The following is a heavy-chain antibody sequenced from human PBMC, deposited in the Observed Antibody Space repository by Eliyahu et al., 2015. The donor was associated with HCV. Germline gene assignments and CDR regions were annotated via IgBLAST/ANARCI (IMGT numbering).Heavy chain of an antibody. Sequence: SMNWVRQAPGKGLEWVSSISSSSSYIYYADSVKGRFTISRDNAKNSLYLQMHSLGAEDTAVYYCARDLEGYSWNDAGYYYYGMDVWGQGTTVTVSS. J-gene: IGHJ6*02. CDR1: S. V-gene: IGHV3-21*01. D-gene: IGHD1-1*01. CDR3: ARDLEGYSWNDAGYYYYGMDV. CDR2: ISSSSSYI.